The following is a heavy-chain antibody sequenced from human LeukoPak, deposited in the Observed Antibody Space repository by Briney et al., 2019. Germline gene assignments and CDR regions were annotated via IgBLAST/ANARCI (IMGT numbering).Heavy chain of an antibody. CDR1: GYTLTELS. Sequence: ASVKVSCKVSGYTLTELSMHWVRQAPGKGLEWMGGFDPEDGETIYAQKFQGRVTMTEDTSTDTAYMELSSLRSEDTAVYYCATLILVRGVRNYWGQGTLVTVSS. CDR3: ATLILVRGVRNY. J-gene: IGHJ4*02. V-gene: IGHV1-24*01. D-gene: IGHD3-10*01. CDR2: FDPEDGET.